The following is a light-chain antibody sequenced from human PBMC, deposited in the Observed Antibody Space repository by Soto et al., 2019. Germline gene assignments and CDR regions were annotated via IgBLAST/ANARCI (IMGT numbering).Light chain of an antibody. CDR1: SSDVGGYNY. Sequence: QSALTQPPSASGSPGQSVTISCTGTSSDVGGYNYVSWYQQNPGKVPKLMIYEVNKRPSGVPDRFSGSKSGNMASLTVSGLQAEVEADYYCTSYAGGNNVFGTGTNLTVL. J-gene: IGLJ1*01. V-gene: IGLV2-8*01. CDR3: TSYAGGNNV. CDR2: EVN.